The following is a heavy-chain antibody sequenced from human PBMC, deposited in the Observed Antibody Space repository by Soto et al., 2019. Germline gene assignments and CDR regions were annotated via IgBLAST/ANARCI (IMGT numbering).Heavy chain of an antibody. D-gene: IGHD3-10*01. CDR3: STIILHS. J-gene: IGHJ4*02. V-gene: IGHV3-30*03. CDR2: VSNDGTKE. Sequence: QVPLVESGGGVVQPGSSLRLSCEDSGFTFSNYGIHWVRQAPGKGLEWVAVVSNDGTKEIYADSVKGRFTISRDNSKNTVYLQMNSLRTEDTAVYYCSTIILHSWGQGTLVTVSS. CDR1: GFTFSNYG.